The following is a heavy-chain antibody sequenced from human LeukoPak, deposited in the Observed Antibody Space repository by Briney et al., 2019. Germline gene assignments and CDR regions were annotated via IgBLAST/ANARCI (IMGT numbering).Heavy chain of an antibody. D-gene: IGHD1-26*01. Sequence: ASVKVSCKASGGTFSSYAISWVRQAPGQGLEWMGGTIPIFGTANYAQKFQGRVTITADESTSTAYMELSSLRSEDTAVYYCARDIGKSGIVGATSTYWGQGTLVTVSS. CDR3: ARDIGKSGIVGATSTY. J-gene: IGHJ4*02. CDR1: GGTFSSYA. V-gene: IGHV1-69*13. CDR2: TIPIFGTA.